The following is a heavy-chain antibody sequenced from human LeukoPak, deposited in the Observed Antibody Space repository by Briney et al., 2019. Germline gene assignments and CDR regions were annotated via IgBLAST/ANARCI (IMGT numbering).Heavy chain of an antibody. Sequence: PSETLSLTCTVSRGSISSYYWSWIRQPAGKELKWIGRIYTSGSTIYNPSLKSRVTMSVDTSKNQFSLKLSSVTAADTAVYYCTRSGYNYDFDYWGQGTLVTVSS. J-gene: IGHJ4*02. CDR1: RGSISSYY. CDR3: TRSGYNYDFDY. D-gene: IGHD5-18*01. CDR2: IYTSGST. V-gene: IGHV4-4*07.